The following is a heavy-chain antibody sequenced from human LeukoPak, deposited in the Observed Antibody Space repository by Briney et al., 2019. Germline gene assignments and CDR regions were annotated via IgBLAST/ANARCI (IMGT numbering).Heavy chain of an antibody. Sequence: KPSETLSLTCAVYGGSFSGYYWSWIRQPPGKGLEWIGEINHSGSTYYNPSLKSRVTISVDTSKNQFSLKLSSVTAADTAVYYCAREEPILGVDFDYWGQGTLVTVSS. CDR2: INHSGST. CDR3: AREEPILGVDFDY. J-gene: IGHJ4*02. CDR1: GGSFSGYY. D-gene: IGHD2/OR15-2a*01. V-gene: IGHV4-34*01.